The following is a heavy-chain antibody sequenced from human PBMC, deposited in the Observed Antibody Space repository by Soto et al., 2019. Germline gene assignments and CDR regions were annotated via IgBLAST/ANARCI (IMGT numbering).Heavy chain of an antibody. CDR1: GFTFSSYG. Sequence: EVQLVESGGGMVQPGGSLRLSCTASGFTFSSYGMNWVRQAPGKGLEWVSSISSSSSTIYYADSVRGRFTISRDNAKNSLYRQMTSLRDEDTAVYYCAREISVAGGHFDYWGQGTLVTVSS. J-gene: IGHJ4*02. CDR2: ISSSSSTI. CDR3: AREISVAGGHFDY. D-gene: IGHD6-19*01. V-gene: IGHV3-48*02.